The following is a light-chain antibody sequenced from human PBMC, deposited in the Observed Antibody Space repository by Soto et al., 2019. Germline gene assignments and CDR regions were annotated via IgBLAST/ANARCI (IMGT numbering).Light chain of an antibody. CDR2: DAF. J-gene: IGKJ1*01. CDR3: QQYNNWPPWT. Sequence: EIVLTQSPATLSLSPGERATLSCRASQSVDTNLAWYQQKPGQAPRFLIYDAFNRATGIPARFSGGGSGTDFTLTISRLEPEDFAVYYCQQYNNWPPWTFGQGTKVDIK. V-gene: IGKV3-11*01. CDR1: QSVDTN.